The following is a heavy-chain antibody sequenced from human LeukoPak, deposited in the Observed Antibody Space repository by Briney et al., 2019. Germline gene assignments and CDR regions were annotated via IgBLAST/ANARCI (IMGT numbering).Heavy chain of an antibody. V-gene: IGHV4-59*11. D-gene: IGHD3-3*01. Sequence: SETLSLTCTVSGGSISSHYWSWIRQPPGKGLEWIGYIYYSGSTNYNPSLKSRVTISVDTSKNQFSLKLSSVTAADTAVYYCARCNDFWSGYSPSNYYYMDVWGKGTTVTVSS. CDR1: GGSISSHY. CDR2: IYYSGST. CDR3: ARCNDFWSGYSPSNYYYMDV. J-gene: IGHJ6*03.